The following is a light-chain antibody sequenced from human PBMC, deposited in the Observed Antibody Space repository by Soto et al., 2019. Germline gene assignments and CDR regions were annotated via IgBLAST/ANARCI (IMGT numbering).Light chain of an antibody. V-gene: IGKV3-20*01. CDR3: QQYGTSAIT. CDR2: GAS. Sequence: EIVLTQSPGTLSLSPGERATLSCRASQSVSSSYLAWYQQKPGQAPRLLIYGASSRATGIPDRFSGDGSGTDFTLTISRLEPEDFAVYYCQQYGTSAITFGQGTRLEIK. J-gene: IGKJ5*01. CDR1: QSVSSSY.